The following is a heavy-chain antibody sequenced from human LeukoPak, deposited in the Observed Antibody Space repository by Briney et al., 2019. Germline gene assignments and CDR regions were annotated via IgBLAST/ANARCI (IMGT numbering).Heavy chain of an antibody. CDR2: IIPIFGTA. V-gene: IGHV1-69*06. CDR3: ARLSVAKKWLLSDYYYYYMDV. Sequence: SVKVSCKASGYTFTGYYMHWVRQAPGQGLEWMGGIIPIFGTANYAQKFQGRVTITADKSTSTAYMELSSLRSEDTAVYYCARLSVAKKWLLSDYYYYYMDVWGKGTTVTVSS. CDR1: GYTFTGYY. D-gene: IGHD3-22*01. J-gene: IGHJ6*03.